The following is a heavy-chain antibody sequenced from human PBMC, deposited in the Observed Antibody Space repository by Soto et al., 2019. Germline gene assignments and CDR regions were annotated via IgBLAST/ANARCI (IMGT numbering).Heavy chain of an antibody. CDR1: GFTFSSYA. CDR2: ISYDGSNK. J-gene: IGHJ4*02. D-gene: IGHD1-1*01. Sequence: QVQLVESGGGVVQPGRSLRLSCAASGFTFSSYAMHWVRQAPGKGLEWVAVISYDGSNKYYADSVKGRFTFSRDNSKNTLYLQMNSLRAEDTAVYYCARIRTGTAIDYWGQGTLVTVSS. V-gene: IGHV3-30-3*01. CDR3: ARIRTGTAIDY.